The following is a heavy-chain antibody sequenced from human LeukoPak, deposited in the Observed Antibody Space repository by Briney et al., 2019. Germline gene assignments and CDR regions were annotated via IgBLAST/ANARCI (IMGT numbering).Heavy chain of an antibody. CDR3: ARETSSYPYYFDY. J-gene: IGHJ4*02. CDR2: IFWNGNT. Sequence: PSETLSLTCAVSGTSIRSDSDYWTWVRQPAGKGLEWIGRIFWNGNTNYNPSLESRVTISVDTSKKQFSLKLTSVTAADTAVYFCARETSSYPYYFDYWGQGTLVTVSS. D-gene: IGHD2-2*02. V-gene: IGHV4-61*10. CDR1: GTSIRSDSDY.